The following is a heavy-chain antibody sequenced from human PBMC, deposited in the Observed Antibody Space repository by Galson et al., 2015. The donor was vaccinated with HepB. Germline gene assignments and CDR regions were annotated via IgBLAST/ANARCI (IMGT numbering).Heavy chain of an antibody. J-gene: IGHJ5*02. Sequence: TLSLTCTVSGGSINNYWSWIRQPPGKGLEWVGWIYYSGTTNYSPSLKSRVTISGDTSNNQFSLKLSSVTAADTAVYYCARGGAISRDFGAWGRGTLVTVSS. CDR1: GGSINNY. CDR3: ARGGAISRDFGA. V-gene: IGHV4-59*01. CDR2: IYYSGTT.